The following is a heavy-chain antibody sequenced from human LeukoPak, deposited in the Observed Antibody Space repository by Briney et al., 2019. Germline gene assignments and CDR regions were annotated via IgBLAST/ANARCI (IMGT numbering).Heavy chain of an antibody. V-gene: IGHV4-38-2*01. CDR3: ARHVYGRHQLQAYHFDY. CDR1: GYSISSGHY. D-gene: IGHD2-2*01. CDR2: MYNSGST. J-gene: IGHJ4*02. Sequence: PSETLSLICDVSGYSISSGHYWGWIRQSPGKGLEWIASMYNSGSTYFKSSLKSRVTISLDTPKNQFSLTLNSVTAADTAVYYCARHVYGRHQLQAYHFDYWGQGILVTVSS.